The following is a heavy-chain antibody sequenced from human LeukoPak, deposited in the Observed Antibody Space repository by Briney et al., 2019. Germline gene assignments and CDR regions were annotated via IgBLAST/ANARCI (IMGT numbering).Heavy chain of an antibody. CDR2: VYYSGST. V-gene: IGHV4-59*01. CDR1: NDSINNYY. D-gene: IGHD5-18*01. Sequence: SETLSLTCTVSNDSINNYYWNWIRQPPGKGLEWIGYVYYSGSTNYSPSLKSRVTISMDTSKSQFSLRLSSVTAADTAEYYCARGGEGYPLPHYFDYWGQGTLVTVSS. CDR3: ARGGEGYPLPHYFDY. J-gene: IGHJ4*02.